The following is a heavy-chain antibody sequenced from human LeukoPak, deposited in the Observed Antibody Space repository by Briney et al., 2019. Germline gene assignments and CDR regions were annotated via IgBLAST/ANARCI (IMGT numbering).Heavy chain of an antibody. CDR1: GGSISSGDYY. CDR3: ARGLGGSYPPYYFDY. D-gene: IGHD1-26*01. J-gene: IGHJ4*02. Sequence: SQTLSLTCTVSGGSISSGDYYWTWIRQHPGKGLEWIGYIYHSASINYNPSLQGRLTISVDTSKNQFSLRLTSVTAADTGVYFCARGLGGSYPPYYFDYWGQGTLVTVSS. V-gene: IGHV4-31*03. CDR2: IYHSASI.